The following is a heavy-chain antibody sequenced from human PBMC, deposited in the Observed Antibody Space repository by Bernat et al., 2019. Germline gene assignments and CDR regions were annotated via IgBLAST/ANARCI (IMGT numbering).Heavy chain of an antibody. Sequence: EVQLVQSGAEVKKPGESLKISCKGSGYTFTSYWIGWVRQMPGKGLEWMGIIYPGDSDTRYSPSFQGKVTISADKSTSPAYLKWSSLKASATARYSCGRRPGMAARDVGAKGTTVTVP. J-gene: IGHJ6*03. CDR1: GYTFTSYW. D-gene: IGHD6-13*01. CDR2: IYPGDSDT. CDR3: GRRPGMAARDV. V-gene: IGHV5-51*01.